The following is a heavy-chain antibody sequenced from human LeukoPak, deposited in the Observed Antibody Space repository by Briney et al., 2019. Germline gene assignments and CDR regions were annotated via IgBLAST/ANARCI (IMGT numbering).Heavy chain of an antibody. D-gene: IGHD2-15*01. Sequence: SQTLSLTCTVSGGSISSGGYYWSWIRQHPGKGLEWIGYIYYSGSTYYNPSLKSRVTISVDTSKNQFSLKLSSVTAADTAVYYWARGFVDPNWSDPWGQGPLVTVSS. V-gene: IGHV4-31*03. J-gene: IGHJ5*02. CDR1: GGSISSGGYY. CDR3: ARGFVDPNWSDP. CDR2: IYYSGST.